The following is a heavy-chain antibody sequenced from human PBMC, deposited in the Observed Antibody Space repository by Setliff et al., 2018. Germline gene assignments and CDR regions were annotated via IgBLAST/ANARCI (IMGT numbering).Heavy chain of an antibody. CDR1: GFTISNYW. CDR3: ARGRGSGTYYLFDN. D-gene: IGHD1-26*01. Sequence: GSLRLSCVASGFTISNYWMAWVRQAPGKGLEWVSTISGSDGRTYYADSVKGRFTISRDNAKNTLYLQMNSLRAEDTAVYYCARGRGSGTYYLFDNWGQGTLVTVSS. J-gene: IGHJ4*02. CDR2: ISGSDGRT. V-gene: IGHV3-23*01.